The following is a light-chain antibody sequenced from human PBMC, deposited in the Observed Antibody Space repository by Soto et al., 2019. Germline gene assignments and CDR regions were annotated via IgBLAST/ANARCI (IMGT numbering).Light chain of an antibody. Sequence: QSALTQPASVSGSPGQSITISCTGTSSDVGGYNYVSWYQQHPGKAPKLMIYDVSNRPSGVSNRVSGSKSGNTASLTISGLQAEDEADDYCSSYTSSSTLWVFGGGTKLTVL. CDR3: SSYTSSSTLWV. J-gene: IGLJ3*02. V-gene: IGLV2-14*01. CDR1: SSDVGGYNY. CDR2: DVS.